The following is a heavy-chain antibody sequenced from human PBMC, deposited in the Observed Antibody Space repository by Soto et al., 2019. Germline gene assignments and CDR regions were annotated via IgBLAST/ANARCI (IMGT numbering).Heavy chain of an antibody. CDR1: GNSLSSGSYY. V-gene: IGHV4-61*01. CDR2: IYCSGSS. D-gene: IGHD2-15*01. CDR3: AKGSGPNGAFHI. Sequence: SETLLLTCTVFGNSLSSGSYYWRWLRQPPGKGLEWIGYIYCSGSSNYSPSLKSRVTITVDTSKNRFTLKLSSVTAGDAAVYYCAKGSGPNGAFHILEQVRRDTVSS. J-gene: IGHJ3*02.